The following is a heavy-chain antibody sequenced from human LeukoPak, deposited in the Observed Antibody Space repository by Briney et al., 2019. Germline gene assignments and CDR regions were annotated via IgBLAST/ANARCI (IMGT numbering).Heavy chain of an antibody. CDR2: IYNSGSS. CDR3: AREEGWYFDL. V-gene: IGHV4-59*01. Sequence: SETLSLTCTVSGVSISTYYWSWIRQSPGMGLEWIGYIYNSGSSNYNPPLKSRVTISIDTSKNEFSLRLSSVTAADAAVYYCAREEGWYFDLWGRGTLVTVSS. J-gene: IGHJ2*01. CDR1: GVSISTYY.